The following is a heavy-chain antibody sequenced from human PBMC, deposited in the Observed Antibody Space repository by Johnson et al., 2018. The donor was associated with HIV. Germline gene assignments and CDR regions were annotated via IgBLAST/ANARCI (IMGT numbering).Heavy chain of an antibody. Sequence: QVQLVESGGGLVQPGGSLRLSCAASGFTVSTNYMSWVRQAPGKGLEWVSYISSSGGSIYYADSVKGRFIISRDNSKNTLSLQMNSLRAEDTAVYYCARGYYYDSSGSDDAFDIWGQGTMVTVSS. CDR3: ARGYYYDSSGSDDAFDI. V-gene: IGHV3-11*04. CDR1: GFTVSTNY. J-gene: IGHJ3*02. CDR2: ISSSGGSI. D-gene: IGHD3-22*01.